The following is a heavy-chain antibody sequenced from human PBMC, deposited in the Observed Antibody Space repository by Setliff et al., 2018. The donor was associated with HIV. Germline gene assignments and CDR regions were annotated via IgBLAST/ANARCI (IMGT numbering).Heavy chain of an antibody. CDR1: GGSISTSNW. J-gene: IGHJ4*02. V-gene: IGHV4-4*02. CDR3: ARWREMEGDYFDY. CDR2: INHSGST. D-gene: IGHD2-21*01. Sequence: PSETLSLTCTVSGGSISTSNWWGWIRQPPGKGLEWIGEINHSGSTNYNPSLKSRVTISVDTSKNQFSLKLSSVTAADTAVYFCARWREMEGDYFDYWGQGTLVTVSS.